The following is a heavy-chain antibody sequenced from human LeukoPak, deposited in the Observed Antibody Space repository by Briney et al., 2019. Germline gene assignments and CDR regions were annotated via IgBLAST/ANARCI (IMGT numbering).Heavy chain of an antibody. V-gene: IGHV4-30-4*01. D-gene: IGHD2-15*01. CDR2: IYYSGST. CDR3: AIARYCSGGSCYHFDY. CDR1: GGSISSGDYY. Sequence: SQTLSLTCTVSGGSISSGDYYWSWIRQPPGKGLEWIGYIYYSGSTYYNPSLKSRVTLSVDTSKNQFSLKLSSVTAADTAVYYCAIARYCSGGSCYHFDYWGQGTLVTVSS. J-gene: IGHJ4*02.